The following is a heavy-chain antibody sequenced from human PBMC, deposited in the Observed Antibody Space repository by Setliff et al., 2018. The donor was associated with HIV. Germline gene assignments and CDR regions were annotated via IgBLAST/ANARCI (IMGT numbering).Heavy chain of an antibody. CDR3: ARGVPYSSSSEYYYYYYYMDV. Sequence: LRLSCAASGFIVSSNYMSWVRQAPGKGLEWVSIIYSGDSTYYADSVKGRFTISRDNSKSTLYLQMNSLRGEDTAVYYCARGVPYSSSSEYYYYYYYMDVWGTGTTVTVSS. CDR2: IYSGDST. J-gene: IGHJ6*03. CDR1: GFIVSSNY. D-gene: IGHD6-6*01. V-gene: IGHV3-66*02.